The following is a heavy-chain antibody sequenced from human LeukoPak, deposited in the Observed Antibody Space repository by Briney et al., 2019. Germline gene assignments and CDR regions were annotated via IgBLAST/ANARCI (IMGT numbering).Heavy chain of an antibody. D-gene: IGHD2-21*01. CDR3: AKDQAPIATFHY. V-gene: IGHV3-23*01. Sequence: GGSLRLSCAASGFTFSSSAMSWVRQAPGKGLEWVSFISGSGGSTYYADPVKGRFTISRENSKNTLYLQMNSLRAEDTAVYYCAKDQAPIATFHYWGQGTLVTVSS. CDR1: GFTFSSSA. J-gene: IGHJ4*02. CDR2: ISGSGGST.